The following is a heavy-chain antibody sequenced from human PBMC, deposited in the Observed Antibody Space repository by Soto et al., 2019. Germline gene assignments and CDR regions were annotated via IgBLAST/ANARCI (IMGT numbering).Heavy chain of an antibody. CDR2: IYYSGST. V-gene: IGHV4-59*01. CDR3: AKYDFLSGSHDAFDI. J-gene: IGHJ3*02. Sequence: PSETLSLTCSVPGGSISGYYWSWIRQSQAKGLEWIGYIYYSGSTNYNPSLKNRVTISVDTSKNQFSLTLRSVTAADTAVYYCAKYDFLSGSHDAFDIWGQGTKVTVSS. D-gene: IGHD3-3*01. CDR1: GGSISGYY.